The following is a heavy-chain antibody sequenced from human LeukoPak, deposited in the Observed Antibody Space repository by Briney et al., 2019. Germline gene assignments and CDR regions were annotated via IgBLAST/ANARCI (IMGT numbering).Heavy chain of an antibody. D-gene: IGHD6-13*01. V-gene: IGHV4-59*01. Sequence: SETLSLTCTVSGGSISSYYWSWIRQPPGKGLEWIGYIYYSGSTNYNPSLKSRVTISVDTSKNQFSLKLSSVTAADTAVYYCARAAYSSSWPYYYYYMDVWGKGTTVTISS. CDR2: IYYSGST. CDR3: ARAAYSSSWPYYYYYMDV. CDR1: GGSISSYY. J-gene: IGHJ6*03.